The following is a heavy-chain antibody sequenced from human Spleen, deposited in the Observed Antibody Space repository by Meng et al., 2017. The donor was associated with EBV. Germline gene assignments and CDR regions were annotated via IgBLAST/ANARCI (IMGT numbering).Heavy chain of an antibody. CDR2: LDPSSGNA. CDR3: ARLHSGNQPIDYY. V-gene: IGHV1-3*01. J-gene: IGHJ4*02. CDR1: GGAFTSYA. Sequence: QVLLLQSWARVNKPGASVKVYSTASGGAFTSYAIPWVRRAPGQGQEWRGWLDPSSGNAKYARKFQSRVTITTDTSASTNYMKLRSLRSEDTAVYYCARLHSGNQPIDYYWGQGTLVTVSS. D-gene: IGHD1-14*01.